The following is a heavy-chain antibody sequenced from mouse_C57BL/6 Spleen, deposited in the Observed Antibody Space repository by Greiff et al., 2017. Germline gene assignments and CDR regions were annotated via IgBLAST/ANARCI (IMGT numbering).Heavy chain of an antibody. Sequence: QVHVKQSGAELVRPGASVTLSCKASGYTFTDNEMHWVKQTPVHGLEWIGAIDPETGGTAYNQKFKGKAILTADKSSSTAYMELRSLTSEDSAVYYCTRDYSNYDWDGYWGQGTTLTVSS. J-gene: IGHJ2*01. CDR2: IDPETGGT. D-gene: IGHD2-5*01. CDR3: TRDYSNYDWDGY. V-gene: IGHV1-15*01. CDR1: GYTFTDNE.